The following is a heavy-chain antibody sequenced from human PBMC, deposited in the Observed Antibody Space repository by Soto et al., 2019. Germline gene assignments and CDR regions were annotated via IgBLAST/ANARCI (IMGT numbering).Heavy chain of an antibody. D-gene: IGHD5-12*01. Sequence: EVQLVESGGGLVQPGGSLRLSCAASGFTFSSYWMSWVRQAPGKGLEWVANIKQDGSEKYYVDSVKGRFTISRDNAKYSLYLKMNSLRAEDTAVYYCARDPSIVATTGTYSYYYGMDVWGQGTTVTVSS. J-gene: IGHJ6*02. CDR2: IKQDGSEK. CDR1: GFTFSSYW. CDR3: ARDPSIVATTGTYSYYYGMDV. V-gene: IGHV3-7*04.